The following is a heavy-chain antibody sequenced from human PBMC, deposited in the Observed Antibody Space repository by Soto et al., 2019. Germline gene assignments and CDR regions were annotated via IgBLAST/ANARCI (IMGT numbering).Heavy chain of an antibody. CDR3: AKDPRQQLVNYFDY. J-gene: IGHJ4*02. D-gene: IGHD6-13*01. Sequence: PGGSLRLSCAASGFTFSSYAMSWVRQAPGKGLEWASTISGSGGNTYYADSVKGRFTISRDNSKNTLFLQMNSLRAEDTAVYYCAKDPRQQLVNYFDYWGQGTLVTVSS. CDR1: GFTFSSYA. CDR2: ISGSGGNT. V-gene: IGHV3-23*01.